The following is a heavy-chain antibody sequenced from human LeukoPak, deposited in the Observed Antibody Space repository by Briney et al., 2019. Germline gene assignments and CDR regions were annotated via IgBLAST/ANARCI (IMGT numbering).Heavy chain of an antibody. V-gene: IGHV3-21*01. CDR2: ISSSSSYI. CDR1: GFTFSSYS. J-gene: IGHJ6*02. Sequence: GGSLRLSCAASGFTFSSYSMNWVRQAPGKGLEWVSSISSSSSYIYYADSVKGRFTISRDNAKNSLYLQVNSLRAEDTAVYYCAASIAVAGTGGYYYYGMDVWGQGTTVTVSS. D-gene: IGHD6-19*01. CDR3: AASIAVAGTGGYYYYGMDV.